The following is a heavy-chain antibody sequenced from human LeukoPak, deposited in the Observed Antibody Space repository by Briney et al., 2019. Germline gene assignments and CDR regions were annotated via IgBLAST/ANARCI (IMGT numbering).Heavy chain of an antibody. CDR3: ARDGEYQLLGWFDP. J-gene: IGHJ5*02. Sequence: GASVKVSCKASGYTFTSYGISWVRQAPGQGLEWMGGIIPIFGTANYAQKFQGRVTITADESTSTAYMELSSLRSEDTAVYYCARDGEYQLLGWFDPWGQGTLVTVSS. CDR2: IIPIFGTA. D-gene: IGHD2-2*01. V-gene: IGHV1-69*13. CDR1: GYTFTSYG.